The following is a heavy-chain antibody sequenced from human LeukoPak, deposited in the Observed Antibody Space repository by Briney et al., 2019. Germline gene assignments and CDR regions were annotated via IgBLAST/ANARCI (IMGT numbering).Heavy chain of an antibody. J-gene: IGHJ4*02. CDR1: GYTFTSYD. CDR3: ATSHSWELLYDY. V-gene: IGHV1-8*01. D-gene: IGHD1-26*01. Sequence: ASVKVSCKASGYTFTSYDINWVRQATGQGLEWMGWMNPNSGNTGYAQKLQGRVTMTRNTPISTAYMELSSLRSEDTAVYYCATSHSWELLYDYWGQGTLVTVSS. CDR2: MNPNSGNT.